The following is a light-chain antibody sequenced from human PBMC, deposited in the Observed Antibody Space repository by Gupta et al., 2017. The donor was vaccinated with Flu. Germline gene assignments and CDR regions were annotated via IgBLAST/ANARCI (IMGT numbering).Light chain of an antibody. J-gene: IGKJ4*02. V-gene: IGKV1-39*01. CDR2: AAS. CDR1: QRVSNF. CDR3: QQGYSTPQT. Sequence: PSSLSACVVDRVTITCRASQRVSNFLNWYQQKPGKAPQLLIYAASTLQGGVPSRFSGSGSGTDFTLTINSLQPEDFATYYCQQGYSTPQTFGRGTTVEIK.